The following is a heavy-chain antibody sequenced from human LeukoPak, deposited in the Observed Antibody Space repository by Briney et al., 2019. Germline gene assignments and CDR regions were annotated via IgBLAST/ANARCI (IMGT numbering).Heavy chain of an antibody. CDR1: GYTFTSYY. V-gene: IGHV1-46*01. J-gene: IGHJ1*01. CDR2: INPSGGST. D-gene: IGHD6-13*01. CDR3: ASPSWYSVFDFQH. Sequence: ASVKVSCKASGYTFTSYYMHWVRQAPGQGLEWMGIINPSGGSTSYAQKFQGRVTMTRDTSTSTVYMELSRLRSDDTAVYYCASPSWYSVFDFQHWGQGTLVTVSS.